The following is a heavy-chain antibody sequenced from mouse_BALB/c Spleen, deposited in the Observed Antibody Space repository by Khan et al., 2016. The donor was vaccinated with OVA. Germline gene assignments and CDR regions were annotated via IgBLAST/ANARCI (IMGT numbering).Heavy chain of an antibody. CDR1: GYTFTNYG. CDR2: LNTYTGKP. CDR3: AKVGFNGTMDY. V-gene: IGHV9-3-1*01. Sequence: QIQLVQSGPELKKPGETVKISCKASGYTFTNYGMNWVKQAPGKGLKWMGWLNTYTGKPTYADDFKGRFAFSLETSASTAYLQINNLQNEDAATYFCAKVGFNGTMDYWGQGTSVTVSS. J-gene: IGHJ4*01. D-gene: IGHD1-3*01.